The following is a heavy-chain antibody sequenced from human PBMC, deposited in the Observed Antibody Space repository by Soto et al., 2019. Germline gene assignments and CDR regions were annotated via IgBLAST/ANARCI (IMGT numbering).Heavy chain of an antibody. V-gene: IGHV1-2*02. Sequence: QVHLVQSGAEVKKPGASVKVSCKASGYSFTDYYMHWGRQAPGQGLEWMGWINTKTGGTNYAQRVQGRVTMTGDTPINTAYMELSRLRSDDTAVYYCARVGPPGWFDPWGQGTVVTVSS. CDR3: ARVGPPGWFDP. CDR1: GYSFTDYY. CDR2: INTKTGGT. J-gene: IGHJ5*02.